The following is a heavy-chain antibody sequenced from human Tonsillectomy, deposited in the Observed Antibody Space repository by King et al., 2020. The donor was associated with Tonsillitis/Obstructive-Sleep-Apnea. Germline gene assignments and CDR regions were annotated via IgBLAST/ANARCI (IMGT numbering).Heavy chain of an antibody. CDR1: GGSFSAYY. V-gene: IGHV4-34*01. D-gene: IGHD3-16*01. Sequence: VQLQQWGAGLLKPSETLSLTCAVYGGSFSAYYWSWIRQPPGKGLEWIGEINHSVGTNYNPSLQRRVTISVDTSKNQFSLKLSSVTAADTAVYFFARVGGLHEIDYWGQGILVTVSP. CDR3: ARVGGLHEIDY. CDR2: INHSVGT. J-gene: IGHJ4*02.